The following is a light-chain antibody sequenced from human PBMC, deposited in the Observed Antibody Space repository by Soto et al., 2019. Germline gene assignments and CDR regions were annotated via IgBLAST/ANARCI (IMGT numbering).Light chain of an antibody. Sequence: DNQMTQSPSSLSASVGDRVTITCRASQGIRSYLAWYQQKQGKPPKLLIYAASTLQSGVPSRFSGSGSGTDFTLTISSLQPEDVATYYCQKYDDVPYTFGQGTKLEI. V-gene: IGKV1-27*01. CDR3: QKYDDVPYT. J-gene: IGKJ2*01. CDR2: AAS. CDR1: QGIRSY.